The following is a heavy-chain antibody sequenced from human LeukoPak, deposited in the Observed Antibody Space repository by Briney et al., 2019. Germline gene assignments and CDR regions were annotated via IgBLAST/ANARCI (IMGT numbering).Heavy chain of an antibody. Sequence: SVKVSCKASGGTFSSYAISWVRQAPGQGLEWMGGIIPIFGTANYAQKFQGRVTITADESTSTAYMELSSLRSEDTAVYYCARHSTGGHYFDYWGQGTLVTVSS. V-gene: IGHV1-69*13. J-gene: IGHJ4*02. CDR2: IIPIFGTA. CDR1: GGTFSSYA. CDR3: ARHSTGGHYFDY. D-gene: IGHD7-27*01.